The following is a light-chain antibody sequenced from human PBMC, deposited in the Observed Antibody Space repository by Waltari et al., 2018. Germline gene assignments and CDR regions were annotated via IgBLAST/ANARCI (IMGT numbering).Light chain of an antibody. CDR3: SSFAGSSQML. Sequence: QSALTQPPSASASPGPSVTISCTATSRAVGGFPYVSWYQQHPGKVPRLMLYEVSTRPSGVPDRVSGSKSGNTASLTVSGLQVEDEADYYCSSFAGSSQMLFGGGTKLTVL. CDR2: EVS. J-gene: IGLJ2*01. V-gene: IGLV2-8*01. CDR1: SRAVGGFPY.